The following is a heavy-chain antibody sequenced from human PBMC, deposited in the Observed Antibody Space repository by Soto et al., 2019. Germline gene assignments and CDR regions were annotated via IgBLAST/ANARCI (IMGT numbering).Heavy chain of an antibody. Sequence: SETLSLTCTVSGASMSDYYGSWIRQSPGKGLEHIGYMNHGGRGEYYPSLKSRVTISVDTSNNQISLKLSSVTAADTAIYYCVRSGHTFGGVVWGQGILVTVSS. D-gene: IGHD3-16*01. CDR3: VRSGHTFGGVV. CDR1: GASMSDYY. J-gene: IGHJ4*02. V-gene: IGHV4-59*13. CDR2: MNHGGRG.